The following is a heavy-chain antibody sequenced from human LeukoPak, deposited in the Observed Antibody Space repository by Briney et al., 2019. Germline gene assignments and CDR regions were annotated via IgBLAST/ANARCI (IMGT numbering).Heavy chain of an antibody. CDR3: ASTHKDGYEFYFDY. Sequence: PGGSLRLSCAASGFTFSSYAMSWVRQVPGKGLEWVSVISGSGDNTYYADSVKGRFTISRDNSKNTLYLQMNSLRAEDTAVYYCASTHKDGYEFYFDYWGQGTLVTVSS. CDR1: GFTFSSYA. D-gene: IGHD5-24*01. J-gene: IGHJ4*02. V-gene: IGHV3-23*01. CDR2: ISGSGDNT.